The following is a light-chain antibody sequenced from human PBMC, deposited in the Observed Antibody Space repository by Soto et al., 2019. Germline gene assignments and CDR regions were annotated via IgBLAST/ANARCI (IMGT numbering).Light chain of an antibody. V-gene: IGKV3-20*01. CDR2: GAS. CDR3: QQYGSSPTWT. CDR1: LSVSISY. J-gene: IGKJ1*01. Sequence: EIVLTQSPGTLSLSPGERATISCRASLSVSISYLSWYQQKPGQAPRLLIYGASSRATGIPDRFSGSGSGTDFTLTISRLEPEDFAVYYCQQYGSSPTWTFGQGTKV.